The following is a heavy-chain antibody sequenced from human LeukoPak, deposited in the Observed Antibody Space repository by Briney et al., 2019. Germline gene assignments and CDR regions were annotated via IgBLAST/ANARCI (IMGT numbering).Heavy chain of an antibody. CDR1: GVSISTRDYY. CDR3: TRQAQWLAIDH. D-gene: IGHD6-19*01. Sequence: SETLSLACTVSGVSISTRDYYWGWIRQPPGKGLEWIGSIDYSGSTYYNPSLKSRVTISVDTSKNQFSLKLNSVTAVDTAVYYCTRQAQWLAIDHWGQGTLVTVSS. V-gene: IGHV4-39*01. J-gene: IGHJ4*02. CDR2: IDYSGST.